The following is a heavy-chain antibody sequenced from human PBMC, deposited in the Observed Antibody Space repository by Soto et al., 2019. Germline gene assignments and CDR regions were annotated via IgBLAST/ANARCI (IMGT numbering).Heavy chain of an antibody. CDR1: GFVFSNYG. Sequence: GGSLRLSCAASGFVFSNYGMHWVRQAPWKGLEWVGRIKSKTDGGTTDYAAPVKGRFTISRDDSKNTLYLQMNSLKTEDTAVYYCTTDLVPVTTPNWFDPWGQGTLVTVSS. CDR2: IKSKTDGGTT. V-gene: IGHV3-15*01. CDR3: TTDLVPVTTPNWFDP. J-gene: IGHJ5*02. D-gene: IGHD4-17*01.